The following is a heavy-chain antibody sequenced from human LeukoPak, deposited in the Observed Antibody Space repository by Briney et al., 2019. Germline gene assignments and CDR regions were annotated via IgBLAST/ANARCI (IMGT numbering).Heavy chain of an antibody. Sequence: SETLSLTCAVYGGSFSGYYWSWIRQPPGKGLEWIGEINHSGSTNYNPSLKSRVTISVDTSKNQFSPKLSSVTAADTAVYYCAREVLEDDAFDIWGQGTMVTVSS. CDR3: AREVLEDDAFDI. J-gene: IGHJ3*02. D-gene: IGHD5-24*01. CDR2: INHSGST. CDR1: GGSFSGYY. V-gene: IGHV4-34*01.